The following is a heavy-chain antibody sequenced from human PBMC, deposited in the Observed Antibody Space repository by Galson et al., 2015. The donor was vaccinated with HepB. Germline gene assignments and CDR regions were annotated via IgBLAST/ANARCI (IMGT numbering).Heavy chain of an antibody. D-gene: IGHD3-10*01. V-gene: IGHV3-30*04. CDR3: ARDSLYYGSGSYYSNYYYYYGMDV. Sequence: LSCAASGFTFNSHATHWVRQAPGKGLEWVAVISYDGSNKYYADSVKGRFTISRDNSKNTLYLQMNSLRAEDTAVYYCARDSLYYGSGSYYSNYYYYYGMDVWGQGTTVTVSS. CDR2: ISYDGSNK. CDR1: GFTFNSHA. J-gene: IGHJ6*02.